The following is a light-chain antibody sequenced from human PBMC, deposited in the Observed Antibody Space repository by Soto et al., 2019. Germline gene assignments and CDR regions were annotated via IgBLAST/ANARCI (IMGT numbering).Light chain of an antibody. CDR1: QTIFNW. CDR2: DAS. Sequence: DIQLTQSPSTLSPSVGDRVTINCRASQTIFNWLAWYQRKPGRAPNLLIYDASSLQSVVPSTFSGSGSGTGFTLTSGRLQPGDFATYYCQQYNSYPWTFGKGTKVDIK. J-gene: IGKJ1*01. V-gene: IGKV1-5*01. CDR3: QQYNSYPWT.